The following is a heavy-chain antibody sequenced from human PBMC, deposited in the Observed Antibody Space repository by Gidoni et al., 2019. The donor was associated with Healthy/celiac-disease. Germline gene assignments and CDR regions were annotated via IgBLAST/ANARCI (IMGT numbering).Heavy chain of an antibody. Sequence: QLQLQESGPRLVKPSETLSLTCTVSGGSISSSSYDWGVSRQPPGKGLEWIGSIYYSGSTYYNPSLKSRVTISVDTSKNQFSLKLSSVTAADTAVYYCARDGVYCSSTSCYLVWFDPWGQGTLVTVSS. CDR1: GGSISSSSYD. D-gene: IGHD2-2*01. CDR2: IYYSGST. J-gene: IGHJ5*02. V-gene: IGHV4-39*07. CDR3: ARDGVYCSSTSCYLVWFDP.